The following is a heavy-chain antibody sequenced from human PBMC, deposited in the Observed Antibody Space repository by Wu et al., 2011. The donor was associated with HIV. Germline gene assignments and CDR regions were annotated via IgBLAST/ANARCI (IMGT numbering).Heavy chain of an antibody. Sequence: QVQLVQSGADVKRPGASVKVSCKASGYTFTGYYIHWVRQASGQGLEWMGWMNPNSGNAGYAQKFQGRVTMTKGASIGTAYMELSSLTSEDTAVYYCTIGRGSRPRFDPWGQGTLVTVSS. CDR1: GYTFTGYY. V-gene: IGHV1-8*02. CDR3: TIGRGSRPRFDP. CDR2: MNPNSGNA. D-gene: IGHD3-10*01. J-gene: IGHJ5*02.